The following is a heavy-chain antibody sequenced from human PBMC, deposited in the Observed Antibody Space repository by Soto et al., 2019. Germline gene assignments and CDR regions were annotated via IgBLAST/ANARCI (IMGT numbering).Heavy chain of an antibody. D-gene: IGHD6-6*01. V-gene: IGHV4-30-4*01. Sequence: PSETLSLTXTVSGGAMSSGDYYWSWIRQPPGKGLEWIGYIYYSGSTYYNPSLKSRVTISVDTSKSQFSLKLSSVTAADTAVYYCASSYSSWTGPFDYWGQGTLVTVSS. J-gene: IGHJ4*02. CDR3: ASSYSSWTGPFDY. CDR2: IYYSGST. CDR1: GGAMSSGDYY.